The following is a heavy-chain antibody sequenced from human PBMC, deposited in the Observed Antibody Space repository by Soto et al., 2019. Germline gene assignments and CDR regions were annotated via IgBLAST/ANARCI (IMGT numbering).Heavy chain of an antibody. J-gene: IGHJ5*02. CDR2: IYYSGST. Sequence: QLQLQESGPGLVKPSETLSLTCTVSGGSISNSSYYWAWIRQPPGKGLEWIGTIYYSGSTYRNPSLKRRVTISVDTSKNQFSLKLSSVTAADTAVYFCATSPRRKWELHVGPSWFDPWGQGTLVTVSS. V-gene: IGHV4-39*01. D-gene: IGHD1-26*01. CDR3: ATSPRRKWELHVGPSWFDP. CDR1: GGSISNSSYY.